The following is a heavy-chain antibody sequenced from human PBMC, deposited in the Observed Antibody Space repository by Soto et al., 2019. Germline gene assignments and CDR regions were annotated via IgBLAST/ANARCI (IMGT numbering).Heavy chain of an antibody. Sequence: QVQLVQSGAEVKKPGASVKVSCKASGYTFTSYGISWVRQAPGQGLEWMGWISAYNGNTNYAQKLQGRVTMTTDTPPSTAYMELRSLRADDTAVYYCAREGAGATLYYYGMDVWGQGTTVTVSS. CDR3: AREGAGATLYYYGMDV. J-gene: IGHJ6*02. V-gene: IGHV1-18*01. CDR1: GYTFTSYG. D-gene: IGHD1-26*01. CDR2: ISAYNGNT.